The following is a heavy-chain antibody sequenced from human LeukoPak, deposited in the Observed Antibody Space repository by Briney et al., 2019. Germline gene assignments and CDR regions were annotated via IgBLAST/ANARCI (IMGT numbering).Heavy chain of an antibody. CDR2: IDPSDSYT. V-gene: IGHV5-10-1*01. Sequence: GEPLKISCKGSGYSFTSYWISWVRQMPGKGLEWMGRIDPSDSYTNYSPSFQGHVTISADKSISTAYLQWSSLKASDTAMYYCARHHPLTYCSSTSCPVDAFDIWGQGTMVTVSS. D-gene: IGHD2-2*01. CDR3: ARHHPLTYCSSTSCPVDAFDI. J-gene: IGHJ3*02. CDR1: GYSFTSYW.